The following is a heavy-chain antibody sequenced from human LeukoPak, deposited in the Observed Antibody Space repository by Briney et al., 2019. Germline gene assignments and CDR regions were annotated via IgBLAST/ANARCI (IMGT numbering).Heavy chain of an antibody. Sequence: SETLSLTCAVYGGSFTGYYWSWIRQPPGKGLEWIGEINHSGSANYTPSLKSRVTISVDTSKNQFSLKLGSVTAADTAVYYCARARYGDYLFDYWGQGTLVTVSS. CDR3: ARARYGDYLFDY. V-gene: IGHV4-34*01. J-gene: IGHJ4*02. CDR1: GGSFTGYY. D-gene: IGHD4-17*01. CDR2: INHSGSA.